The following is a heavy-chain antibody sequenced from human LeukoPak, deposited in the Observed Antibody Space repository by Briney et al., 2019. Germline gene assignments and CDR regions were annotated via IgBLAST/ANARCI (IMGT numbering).Heavy chain of an antibody. CDR2: FDPEDGET. D-gene: IGHD4-17*01. V-gene: IGHV1-24*01. J-gene: IGHJ4*02. Sequence: GASVQVSCKVSGYTLTELSMHWVRQAPGKGLEWMGGFDPEDGETIYAQKFQGRVTMTEDTSTDTAYMELSSLRSEDTAVYYCATGDYGEHYFDYWGQGTLVTVSS. CDR3: ATGDYGEHYFDY. CDR1: GYTLTELS.